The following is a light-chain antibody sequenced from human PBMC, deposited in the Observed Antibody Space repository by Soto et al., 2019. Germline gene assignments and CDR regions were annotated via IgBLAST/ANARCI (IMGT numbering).Light chain of an antibody. CDR3: HQRSTWPLT. V-gene: IGKV3-11*01. J-gene: IGKJ4*01. CDR1: QSVSRF. Sequence: EIVLTQSPATLSLSPGEGAALSCRASQSVSRFLAWYQQKPGQAPRLLIYGASNRATGIPTRFSGSGSGTSFTLTISSLEAEDFALYYCHQRSTWPLTFGGGTKVLIK. CDR2: GAS.